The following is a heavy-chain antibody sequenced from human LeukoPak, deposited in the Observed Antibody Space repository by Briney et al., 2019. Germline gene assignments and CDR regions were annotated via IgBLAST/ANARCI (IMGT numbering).Heavy chain of an antibody. CDR1: GGSISSSSYY. CDR2: IYYSGST. J-gene: IGHJ4*02. D-gene: IGHD6-19*01. Sequence: PSETLSLTCTVSGGSISSSSYYWGWIRQPPGKGLEWIGSIYYSGSTYYNPSLKSRVTIPVDTSKNQFSLKLSSVTAADTAVYYCARLPDIAVAGYDYWGQGTLVTVSS. CDR3: ARLPDIAVAGYDY. V-gene: IGHV4-39*01.